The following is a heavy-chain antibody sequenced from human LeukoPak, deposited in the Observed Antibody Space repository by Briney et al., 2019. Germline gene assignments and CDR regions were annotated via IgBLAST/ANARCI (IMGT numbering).Heavy chain of an antibody. D-gene: IGHD3-22*01. Sequence: WSWIXXXXXKGLEXXGXIYYSGSTNYNPSLKSRVTISVDTSKNQFSLKLSSVTAADTAVYYCARAEGIAYYDSRGYYHYYYYGMDVWGQGTTVTVSS. CDR3: ARAEGIAYYDSRGYYHYYYYGMDV. J-gene: IGHJ6*02. CDR2: IYYSGST. V-gene: IGHV4-59*01.